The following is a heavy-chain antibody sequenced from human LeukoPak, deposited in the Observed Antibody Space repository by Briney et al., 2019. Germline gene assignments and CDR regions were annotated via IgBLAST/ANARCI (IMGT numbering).Heavy chain of an antibody. CDR2: IDYSGST. V-gene: IGHV4-61*01. Sequence: SETLSLTCTVSGGXVSSGSYYWSWVRQPPGKGLEWIGCIDYSGSTYYNPSLKSRVTVSADTSKNQFSLKLTSVTAAGTAVYYCARRWYHAYCDYWGQGSLVTVSS. CDR1: GGXVSSGSYY. CDR3: ARRWYHAYCDY. J-gene: IGHJ4*02. D-gene: IGHD2-15*01.